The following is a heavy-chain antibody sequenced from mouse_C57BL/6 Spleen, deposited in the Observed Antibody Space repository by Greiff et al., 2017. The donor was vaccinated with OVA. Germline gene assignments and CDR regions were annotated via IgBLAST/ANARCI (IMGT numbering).Heavy chain of an antibody. J-gene: IGHJ4*01. Sequence: VQLQQSGAELVRPGASVKLSCTASGFNIKDYYMHWVKQRPEQGLEWIGRIDPEDGDPEYAPKFQGKATMTADTSSNTAYLQLSSLTSEDTAVYYCTRIYDGYDGDAMDYWGQGTSVTVSS. D-gene: IGHD2-2*01. V-gene: IGHV14-1*01. CDR3: TRIYDGYDGDAMDY. CDR1: GFNIKDYY. CDR2: IDPEDGDP.